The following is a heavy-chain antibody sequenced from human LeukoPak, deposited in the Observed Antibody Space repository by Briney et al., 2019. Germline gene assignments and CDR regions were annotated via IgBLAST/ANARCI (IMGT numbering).Heavy chain of an antibody. V-gene: IGHV3-7*01. D-gene: IGHD2-2*02. CDR1: GFAFSSYW. CDR2: IKPDGSEE. CDR3: ASQPAAIGVDY. Sequence: GGSLRLSCVASGFAFSSYWMTWVRQAPGKGLEWVANIKPDGSEEYYVDSVKGRFTISRDNARNSLYLQMNSLRAEDTGVYYCASQPAAIGVDYWGQGTLVTVSS. J-gene: IGHJ4*02.